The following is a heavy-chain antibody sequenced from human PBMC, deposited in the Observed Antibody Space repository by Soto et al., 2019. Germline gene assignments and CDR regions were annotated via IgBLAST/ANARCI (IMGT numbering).Heavy chain of an antibody. CDR2: IYHSGST. J-gene: IGHJ6*02. CDR3: ASVNRVRGAYYYYGMDV. Sequence: PSETLSLTCAVSGGSISSGGYSWSWIRQPPGKGLEWIGYIYHSGSTYYNPSFKSRVTISVDRSKNQFSLKLSSVTAADTAVYYCASVNRVRGAYYYYGMDVWGQGTTVTVSS. CDR1: GGSISSGGYS. D-gene: IGHD3-10*01. V-gene: IGHV4-30-2*01.